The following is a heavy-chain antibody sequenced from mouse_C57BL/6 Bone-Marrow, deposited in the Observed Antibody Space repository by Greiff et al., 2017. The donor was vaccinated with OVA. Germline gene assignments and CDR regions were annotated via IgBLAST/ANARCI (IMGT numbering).Heavy chain of an antibody. CDR1: GFTFSSYA. CDR2: ISSGGDYI. V-gene: IGHV5-9-1*02. D-gene: IGHD1-1*01. J-gene: IGHJ2*01. CDR3: TRDRGVLRFLDY. Sequence: EVKLMESGEGLVKPGGSLKLSCAASGFTFSSYAMSWVRQTPEKRLEWVAYISSGGDYIYYADTVKGRFTISRDNARNTLYLQMSSLKSEDTAMYYCTRDRGVLRFLDYWGQGTTLTVSS.